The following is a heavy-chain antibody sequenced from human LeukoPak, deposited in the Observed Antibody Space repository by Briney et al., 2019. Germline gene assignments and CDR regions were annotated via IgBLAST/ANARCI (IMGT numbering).Heavy chain of an antibody. CDR2: LSASNGNT. D-gene: IGHD1-26*01. CDR1: GYIFTSYG. CDR3: ARDRSNSAPYYFDY. Sequence: GASVKVSCKASGYIFTSYGISWVRQAPGQGLEWMGWLSASNGNTNYAQKLQGRVTITTDTSTNTAYMELRSLRSDDTAVYYCARDRSNSAPYYFDYWGQGTLVTVSS. V-gene: IGHV1-18*01. J-gene: IGHJ4*02.